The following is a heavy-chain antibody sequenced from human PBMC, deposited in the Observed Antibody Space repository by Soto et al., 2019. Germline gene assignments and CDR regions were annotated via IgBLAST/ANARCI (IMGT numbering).Heavy chain of an antibody. CDR3: ARRFARSGYYYDFDY. CDR2: IYYSGST. V-gene: IGHV4-61*01. D-gene: IGHD3-22*01. CDR1: GGSVSSGSYY. Sequence: KPSETLSLTCTVSGGSVSSGSYYWSWIRQPPGKGLEWIGYIYYSGSTNYNPSLKSRVTISVDTSKNQFSLKLSSVTAADTAVYYCARRFARSGYYYDFDYWGQGTLVTVSS. J-gene: IGHJ4*02.